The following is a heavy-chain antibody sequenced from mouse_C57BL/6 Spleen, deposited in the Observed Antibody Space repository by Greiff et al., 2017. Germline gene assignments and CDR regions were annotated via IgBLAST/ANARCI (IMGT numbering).Heavy chain of an antibody. D-gene: IGHD1-1*01. J-gene: IGHJ4*01. Sequence: EVKLQQSGPELVKPGASVKISCKASGYSFTGYYMNWVKQSPEKSLEWIGEINPSTGGTTYNQKFKAKATLTVDKSSSTAYMQLKSLTSEDSAVYYCARSRYYAWGQGTSVTVSS. V-gene: IGHV1-42*01. CDR1: GYSFTGYY. CDR2: INPSTGGT. CDR3: ARSRYYA.